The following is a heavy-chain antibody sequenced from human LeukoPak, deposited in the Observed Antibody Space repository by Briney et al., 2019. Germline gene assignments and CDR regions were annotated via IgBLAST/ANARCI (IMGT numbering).Heavy chain of an antibody. V-gene: IGHV4-4*02. Sequence: SETLSLTCAISGGSITSSNWWTWVRQPPGKGLEWVGEIYLRGNTNYNPSLESRVSISVDESKTQLSLRLESVTAADTAVYYCARGTITTVTDSWGPGTPVTVSS. CDR3: ARGTITTVTDS. CDR1: GGSITSSNW. D-gene: IGHD4-17*01. J-gene: IGHJ4*02. CDR2: IYLRGNT.